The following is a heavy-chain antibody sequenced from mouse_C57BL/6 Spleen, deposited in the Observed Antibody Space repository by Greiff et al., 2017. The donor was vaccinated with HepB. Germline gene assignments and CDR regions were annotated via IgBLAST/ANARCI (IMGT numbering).Heavy chain of an antibody. CDR2: IYPSDSET. D-gene: IGHD3-2*02. Sequence: QVQLQQPGAELVRPGSSVKLSCKASGYTFTSYWMDWVKQRPGQGLEWIGNIYPSDSETHYNQKFKDKATLTVDKSSSTAYMQLSSLTAEDSAVYYGARGRLDSSVHYFDYWGQGTTLTVSS. J-gene: IGHJ2*01. V-gene: IGHV1-61*01. CDR1: GYTFTSYW. CDR3: ARGRLDSSVHYFDY.